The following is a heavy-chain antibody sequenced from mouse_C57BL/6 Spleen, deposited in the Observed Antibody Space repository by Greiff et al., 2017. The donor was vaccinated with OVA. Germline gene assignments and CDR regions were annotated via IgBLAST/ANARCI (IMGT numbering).Heavy chain of an antibody. CDR1: GFTFNTYA. CDR2: IRRKGSNYAT. CDR3: VGLYYGYDEGYFDV. Sequence: EVQLMESGGGLVQPKGSLKLSCAASGFTFNTYAMHWVRQAPGQGLEWVARIRRKGSNYATYYADSVKDRFTISRDDSQSMLSLQMINLKTEDAAMDYCVGLYYGYDEGYFDVWGTVTTVTVS. J-gene: IGHJ1*03. D-gene: IGHD2-2*01. V-gene: IGHV10-3*01.